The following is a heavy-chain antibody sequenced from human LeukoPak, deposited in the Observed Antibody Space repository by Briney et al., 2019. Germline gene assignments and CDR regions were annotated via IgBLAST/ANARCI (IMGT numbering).Heavy chain of an antibody. CDR3: AKGGEVGLMRRYFDY. CDR1: GFTFSNYA. V-gene: IGHV3-23*01. J-gene: IGHJ4*02. Sequence: GGSLRLSCAASGFTFSNYAMSWVRQAPDKGLEWVSAISGSGTPTYYTDSVRGRFTISRDNSKNTVDLQLNNLRAEDTAVYYCAKGGEVGLMRRYFDYWGQGTLVTVSS. D-gene: IGHD3-16*01. CDR2: ISGSGTPT.